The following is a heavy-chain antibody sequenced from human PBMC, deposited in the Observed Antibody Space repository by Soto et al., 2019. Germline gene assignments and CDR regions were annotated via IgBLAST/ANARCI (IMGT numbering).Heavy chain of an antibody. Sequence: GGSLRLSCTASGFTFGDYAMSWVRQAPGKGLEWVGFIRSKAYGGTTEYAATVKGRFTISRDDSKSIAYLQMNSLKTEDTAVYYCTRPEVVAAAAYFDYWGQGTLVTVSS. J-gene: IGHJ4*02. CDR2: IRSKAYGGTT. CDR3: TRPEVVAAAAYFDY. CDR1: GFTFGDYA. D-gene: IGHD6-13*01. V-gene: IGHV3-49*04.